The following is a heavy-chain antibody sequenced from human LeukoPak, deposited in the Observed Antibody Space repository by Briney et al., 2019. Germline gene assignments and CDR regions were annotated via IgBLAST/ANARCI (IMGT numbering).Heavy chain of an antibody. J-gene: IGHJ4*02. CDR1: GFTFSNYA. CDR2: ISETGGTI. D-gene: IGHD3-22*01. Sequence: PGGSLRLSCAPSGFTFSNYAMSWVRQAPGKGLEWVSAISETGGTIHYADSVKGRFTISRDNSKSTLYLQMNSLRAEDTAVYYCPRDEGTYYYDSSGIDYWGQGTLVTVSS. CDR3: PRDEGTYYYDSSGIDY. V-gene: IGHV3-23*01.